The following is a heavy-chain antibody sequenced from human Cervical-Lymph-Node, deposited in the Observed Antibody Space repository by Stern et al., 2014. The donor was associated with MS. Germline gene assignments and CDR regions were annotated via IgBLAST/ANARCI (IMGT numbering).Heavy chain of an antibody. CDR1: GFNFSAYY. Sequence: VQLVESGGDLVKPGGSLRLSCAASGFNFSAYYMNWIRQAPGKGLEWLSYISSNGSTIYYTDSVKGRFIISRDNAKQSLYLQMNSLRAEDTAVYYCARGLPSFWGQGTLVTVS. D-gene: IGHD1-26*01. CDR3: ARGLPSF. CDR2: ISSNGSTI. V-gene: IGHV3-11*01. J-gene: IGHJ4*02.